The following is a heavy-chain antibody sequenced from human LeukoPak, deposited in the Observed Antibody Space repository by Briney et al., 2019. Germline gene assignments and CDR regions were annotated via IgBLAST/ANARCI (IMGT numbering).Heavy chain of an antibody. CDR1: GFTFSNYG. D-gene: IGHD5-18*01. J-gene: IGHJ4*02. V-gene: IGHV3-30*02. CDR3: AKPLAGYSSAFDY. Sequence: GGSPRLSCAASGFTFSNYGVHWVRQAPGKGLEWVAFIRYDGSNKYYADSVKGRFTISRDNSKNTLYLQMDSLRAEDTALYYCAKPLAGYSSAFDYWGQGTLVTVSS. CDR2: IRYDGSNK.